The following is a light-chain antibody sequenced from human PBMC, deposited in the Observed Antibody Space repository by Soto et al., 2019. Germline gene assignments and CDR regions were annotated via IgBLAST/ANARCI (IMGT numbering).Light chain of an antibody. CDR1: QRISNR. J-gene: IGKJ1*01. V-gene: IGKV1-39*01. CDR3: HQSYGGLPWT. CDR2: ASS. Sequence: DIQMTHSPPPLSALVGDRVTITCRASQRISNRLNWYQQKPGKAPELLFYASSSLQNGVPSRFSGSGSGTDFTLTISSLQPEDSATYYCHQSYGGLPWTFGQGTKVEIK.